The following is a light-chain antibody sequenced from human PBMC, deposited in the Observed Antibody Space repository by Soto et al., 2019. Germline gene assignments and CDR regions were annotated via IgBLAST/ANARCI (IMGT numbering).Light chain of an antibody. CDR1: NSDVGGYNY. Sequence: QSVLTQPASVSGSPGQSITISCTGTNSDVGGYNYVSWYQQHPGKAPKLMIYEVSNRPSGVSNRFSGSKSGNTASLTISGLQAEDEADYYCTSYTGSSTVFGGGTQLTVL. CDR3: TSYTGSSTV. CDR2: EVS. J-gene: IGLJ7*01. V-gene: IGLV2-14*01.